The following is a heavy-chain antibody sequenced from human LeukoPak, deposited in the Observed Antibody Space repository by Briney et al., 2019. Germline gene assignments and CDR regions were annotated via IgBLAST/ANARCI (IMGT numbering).Heavy chain of an antibody. CDR3: ASASGSFDY. CDR1: GFTFSSYW. J-gene: IGHJ4*02. V-gene: IGHV3-7*01. Sequence: GGSLRLSCAASGFTFSSYWMSWVRQAPGKGLEWVANIKQDGSEKYYVDSVKGRFTISRDNAKNSLDLQMNSLRAEDTAVYYWASASGSFDYWGQGTLVTVSS. D-gene: IGHD3-3*01. CDR2: IKQDGSEK.